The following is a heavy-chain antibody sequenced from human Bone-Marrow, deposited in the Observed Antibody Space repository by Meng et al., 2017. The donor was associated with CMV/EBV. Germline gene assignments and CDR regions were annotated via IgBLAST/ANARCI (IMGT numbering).Heavy chain of an antibody. CDR2: IYYSGST. CDR1: GGSISSSSYY. D-gene: IGHD3-9*01. V-gene: IGHV4-39*01. J-gene: IGHJ4*02. CDR3: AGERNYDILTGYYPPVD. Sequence: SETLSLTCTVSGGSISSSSYYWGWIRQPPGKGLEWIGSIYYSGSTYYNPSLKSRVTISVDTSKNQFSLKLSSVTAADTAVYYCAGERNYDILTGYYPPVDWGQGTLVTFSS.